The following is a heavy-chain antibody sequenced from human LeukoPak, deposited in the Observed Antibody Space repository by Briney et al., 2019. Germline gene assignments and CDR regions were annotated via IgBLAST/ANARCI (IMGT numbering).Heavy chain of an antibody. J-gene: IGHJ4*02. V-gene: IGHV5-51*01. CDR2: IYPDDSDT. Sequence: GESLKISCKASGYSFTTYWIGWVRQMPGKGLEWMGFIYPDDSDTIYSPSFQGQVTISADKSINTAYLQWSTVKASDTAMYYCARRGSSNWYFDYWGQGTLVTVSS. CDR1: GYSFTTYW. D-gene: IGHD6-13*01. CDR3: ARRGSSNWYFDY.